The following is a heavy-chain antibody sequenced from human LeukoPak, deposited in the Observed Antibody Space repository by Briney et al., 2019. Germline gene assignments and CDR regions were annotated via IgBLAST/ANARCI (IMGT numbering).Heavy chain of an antibody. D-gene: IGHD2-21*01. CDR2: ISNDGSNK. V-gene: IGHV3-30*18. CDR3: AKDLYSGYYFDY. J-gene: IGHJ4*02. CDR1: GFTFSGYG. Sequence: PGGALRLSCAASGFTFSGYGMHCVRQAPGKGREWVALISNDGSNKHYVDSVKGRFTISRDNSENMLYLQMNSLRAEDTAVYYCAKDLYSGYYFDYWGQGTLVTVSS.